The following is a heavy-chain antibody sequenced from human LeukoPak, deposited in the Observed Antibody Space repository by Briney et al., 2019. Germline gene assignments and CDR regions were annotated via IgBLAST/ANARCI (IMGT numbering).Heavy chain of an antibody. D-gene: IGHD6-13*01. CDR3: ARFIAAAGFDAFDI. V-gene: IGHV4-59*01. CDR2: IYYSGST. Sequence: VSGGSISSXXXXXIRQPPGKGXXXIGYIYYSGSTNYNPSLKSRVTISVDTSKNQFSLNLSSVTAADTAVYYCARFIAAAGFDAFDIWGQGTMVTVSS. J-gene: IGHJ3*02. CDR1: GGSISSXX.